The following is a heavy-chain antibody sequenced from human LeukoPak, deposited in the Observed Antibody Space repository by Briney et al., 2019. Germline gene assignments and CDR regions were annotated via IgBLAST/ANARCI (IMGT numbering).Heavy chain of an antibody. D-gene: IGHD5-18*01. V-gene: IGHV3-11*04. Sequence: PGGSLRLSCAASGFTFSDYYMSWIRQAPGKGLEWVSYISSSGRTIYYADSVKGRFTISRDNAKNSLYLQMNSLRAEDTAVYYCARDAQLWSNWFDPWGQGTLVTVSS. J-gene: IGHJ5*02. CDR2: ISSSGRTI. CDR3: ARDAQLWSNWFDP. CDR1: GFTFSDYY.